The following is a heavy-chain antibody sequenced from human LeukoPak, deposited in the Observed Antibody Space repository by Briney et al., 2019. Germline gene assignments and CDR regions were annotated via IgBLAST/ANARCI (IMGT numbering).Heavy chain of an antibody. V-gene: IGHV1-18*01. J-gene: IGHJ6*02. CDR3: ARDGDGVLLWFGESTHDYYYYGMDV. Sequence: ASVKVSCKASGYTFTSYGISWVRQAPGQGLEWMGWISAYNGNTNYAQKLQGRVTMTTDTSTSTAYMELRSLRSDGTAVYYCARDGDGVLLWFGESTHDYYYYGMDVWGQGTTVTVSS. CDR2: ISAYNGNT. D-gene: IGHD3-10*01. CDR1: GYTFTSYG.